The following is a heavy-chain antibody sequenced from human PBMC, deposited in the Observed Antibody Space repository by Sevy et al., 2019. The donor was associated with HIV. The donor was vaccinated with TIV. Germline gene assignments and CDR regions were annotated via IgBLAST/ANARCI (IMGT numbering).Heavy chain of an antibody. V-gene: IGHV4-30-4*01. D-gene: IGHD6-6*01. J-gene: IGHJ5*02. CDR1: GGSISSGNYY. CDR3: ARDATEYTSSYVWFDP. Sequence: SETQSLTCTVSGGSISSGNYYWHWIRQPPGKGLEWIGYISYTGNTYYNPSLKSPVTISVDTSNNQFSLRLTSVTAADTAVYYCARDATEYTSSYVWFDPWGQGTLVTVSS. CDR2: ISYTGNT.